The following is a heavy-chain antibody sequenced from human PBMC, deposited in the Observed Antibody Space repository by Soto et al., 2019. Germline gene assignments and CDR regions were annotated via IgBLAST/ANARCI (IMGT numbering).Heavy chain of an antibody. D-gene: IGHD4-17*01. Sequence: QVQLQESGPGLVKPSGTLSLTCAVSGGSISSSNWWSLVRQPPGKGLEWIGEIYHSGSTNYNPSLKSRVTISVDKSKNQFSLKLSSVTAADTAVYYCARVAAQGYGDHLGDFDYWGQGTLVTVSS. CDR1: GGSISSSNW. V-gene: IGHV4-4*02. CDR3: ARVAAQGYGDHLGDFDY. CDR2: IYHSGST. J-gene: IGHJ4*02.